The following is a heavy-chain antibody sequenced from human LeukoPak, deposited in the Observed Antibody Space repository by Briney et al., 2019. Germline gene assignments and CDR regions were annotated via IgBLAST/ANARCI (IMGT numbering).Heavy chain of an antibody. J-gene: IGHJ4*02. Sequence: PGGSLRLSCGASGFRFSNHAMHWVRQAPGKGLEWVAVISYDGSNKYYADSVKGRFTISRDNSKNTLYLQMNSLRAEDTALYYCARGEYGEEYFDYWGQGTLVTVSS. CDR2: ISYDGSNK. V-gene: IGHV3-30-3*01. D-gene: IGHD4-17*01. CDR3: ARGEYGEEYFDY. CDR1: GFRFSNHA.